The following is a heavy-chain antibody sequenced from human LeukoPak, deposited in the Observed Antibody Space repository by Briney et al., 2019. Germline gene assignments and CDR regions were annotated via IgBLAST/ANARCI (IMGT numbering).Heavy chain of an antibody. CDR2: ISAYNGNT. J-gene: IGHJ6*02. CDR3: ARDRNYYGSGSYDNYYGMDV. V-gene: IGHV1-18*01. CDR1: GYTFTSYG. Sequence: APVKVSCKASGYTFTSYGISWVRQAPAQGLEWMGWISAYNGNTNYAQKLQGRVTMTTDPSTSTAYMELRSLRSDDTAVYYCARDRNYYGSGSYDNYYGMDVWGQGTTVTVSS. D-gene: IGHD3-10*01.